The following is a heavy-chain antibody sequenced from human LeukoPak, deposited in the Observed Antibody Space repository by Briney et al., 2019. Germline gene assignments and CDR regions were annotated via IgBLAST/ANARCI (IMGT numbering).Heavy chain of an antibody. D-gene: IGHD2-21*01. CDR3: ARAGGYCGGDCYSVDY. V-gene: IGHV4-59*01. J-gene: IGHJ4*02. Sequence: SETLSLTCTVSGGSLSSYYWSWIRQPPGKGLEWIGYIYYSGSTNYNPSLKSRVTISVDTSKNQFSLKLSSVTAADTAVYYCARAGGYCGGDCYSVDYWGQGTLVTVSS. CDR1: GGSLSSYY. CDR2: IYYSGST.